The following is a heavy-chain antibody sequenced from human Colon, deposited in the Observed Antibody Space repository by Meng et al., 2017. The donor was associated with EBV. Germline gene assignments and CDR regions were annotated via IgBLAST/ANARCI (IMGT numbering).Heavy chain of an antibody. Sequence: QVQPEKSGTEVKKPGASVKVSCKASDYTFTGYGVSWVRQAPGQGLEWMAWLGAHDGDTSHAPKFQGRVTVSADRPTATAYMELRSLRSDDTAVYYCARGTPGRSYSDYWGQGTLVTVSS. CDR1: DYTFTGYG. CDR3: ARGTPGRSYSDY. D-gene: IGHD3-10*01. J-gene: IGHJ4*02. V-gene: IGHV1-18*01. CDR2: LGAHDGDT.